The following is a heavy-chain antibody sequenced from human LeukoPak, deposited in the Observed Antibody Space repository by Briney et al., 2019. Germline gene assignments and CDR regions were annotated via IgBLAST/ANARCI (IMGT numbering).Heavy chain of an antibody. D-gene: IGHD6-19*01. CDR3: ARDRGSGWSLDY. Sequence: ASVKVSCKASGYTFTSYGISWVRQAPGQGLEWMGWISAYNGNTNYAQKLQGRVTMTRDTSISTAYMELSRLKSDDTAVYFCARDRGSGWSLDYWGQGTLVTVSS. CDR2: ISAYNGNT. J-gene: IGHJ4*02. CDR1: GYTFTSYG. V-gene: IGHV1-18*01.